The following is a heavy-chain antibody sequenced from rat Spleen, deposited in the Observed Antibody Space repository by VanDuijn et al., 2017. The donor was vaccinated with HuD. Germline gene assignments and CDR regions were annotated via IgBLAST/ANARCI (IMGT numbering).Heavy chain of an antibody. CDR3: ARRHYGYTDYFDY. Sequence: EVRLVESGGGLVQPGGSLQVSCAASGFTFSNYNMAWVRQAPRKGLDWVTTIIYDGSRTYYRDSVKGRFTISRDNAKSTLYLQMNSLRSEDTATYYCARRHYGYTDYFDYWAKESWSQSPQ. CDR1: GFTFSNYN. J-gene: IGHJ2*01. CDR2: IIYDGSRT. D-gene: IGHD1-9*01. V-gene: IGHV5-7*01.